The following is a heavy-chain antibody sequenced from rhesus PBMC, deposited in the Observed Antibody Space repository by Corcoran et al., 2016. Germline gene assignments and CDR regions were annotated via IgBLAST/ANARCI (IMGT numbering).Heavy chain of an antibody. Sequence: QVQLQESGPGLVKPSETLSLTCAVSGYSISSGYGWGWIRQPPGKGLEWIGHIVGSIGSTYYNPSLQSRFTIARDTSKNHFSLKLRAVTAADTAVYYCAGRGGSSWSVAFDFWGQGLRVTVSS. D-gene: IGHD6-13*01. J-gene: IGHJ3*01. CDR1: GYSISSGYG. CDR2: IVGSIGST. V-gene: IGHV4-127*01. CDR3: AGRGGSSWSVAFDF.